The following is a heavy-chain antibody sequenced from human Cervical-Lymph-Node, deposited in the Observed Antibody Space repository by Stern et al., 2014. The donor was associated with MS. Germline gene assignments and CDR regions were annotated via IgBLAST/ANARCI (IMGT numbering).Heavy chain of an antibody. CDR2: IDYTGST. D-gene: IGHD3-3*01. V-gene: IGHV4-31*03. Sequence: QVQLVESGPGLVKPSQTLSLTCTVSGGSISIDDYYWSWVRQFPGKGLEWIGYIDYTGSTYYSPSLESRVMMSVETSKNQFSLNLTSVTAADTAVYYCARLASGLDYWGQGTLVTVSS. CDR1: GGSISIDDYY. J-gene: IGHJ4*02. CDR3: ARLASGLDY.